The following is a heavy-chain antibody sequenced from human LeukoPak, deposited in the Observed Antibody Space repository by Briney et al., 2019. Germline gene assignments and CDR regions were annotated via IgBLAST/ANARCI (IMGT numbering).Heavy chain of an antibody. Sequence: GESLKISCKTSGYSFTNYWIIWVRQVPGEGLEWMGRFDPRDSQSNYSPSFQGHVTISTDNSITTAYLQWSSLRASDTAMYYCAAYWDNPHYWGQGTQVTVSS. CDR1: GYSFTNYW. J-gene: IGHJ4*02. CDR2: FDPRDSQS. D-gene: IGHD1/OR15-1a*01. V-gene: IGHV5-10-1*01. CDR3: AAYWDNPHY.